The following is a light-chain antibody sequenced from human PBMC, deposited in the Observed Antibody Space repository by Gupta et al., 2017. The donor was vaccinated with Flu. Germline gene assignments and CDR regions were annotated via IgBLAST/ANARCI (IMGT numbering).Light chain of an antibody. V-gene: IGKV1-5*03. Sequence: PSTLSASVGDRVTITCRASQSIRNWLAWYQQKPGKAPNLLIYKASSLESGVPSRFSGSGSGTEFTLTISSLQPDDFATYYCQHDDSYSGTFGQGTKLEIK. CDR3: QHDDSYSGT. CDR1: QSIRNW. CDR2: KAS. J-gene: IGKJ2*01.